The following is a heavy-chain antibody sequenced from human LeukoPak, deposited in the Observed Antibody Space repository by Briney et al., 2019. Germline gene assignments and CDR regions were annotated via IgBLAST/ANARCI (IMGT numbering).Heavy chain of an antibody. CDR1: GGSFSGYY. V-gene: IGHV4-34*01. Sequence: SETLSLTCAVYGGSFSGYYWSWIRQPPGKGLEWIGEINHSGSTNYNPSLKSRVTISVDTSKNQFSLKLSSVTAADTAVYYCARVSGDTAMVNVDYWGQGTLVTVSS. J-gene: IGHJ4*02. CDR3: ARVSGDTAMVNVDY. CDR2: INHSGST. D-gene: IGHD5-18*01.